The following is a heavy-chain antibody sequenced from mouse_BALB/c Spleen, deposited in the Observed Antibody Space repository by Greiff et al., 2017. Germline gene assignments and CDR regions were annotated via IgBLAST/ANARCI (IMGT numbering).Heavy chain of an antibody. CDR2: ISYSGST. Sequence: EVQLQESGPSLVKPSQTLSLTCSVTGDSITSGYWNWIRKFPGNKLEYMGYISYSGSTYYNPSLKSRISITRDTAKNQYYLQLNSVTTEDTATYYCAREARPEMGTGTAMDYWGQGTSVTVSS. J-gene: IGHJ4*01. D-gene: IGHD4-1*01. V-gene: IGHV3-8*02. CDR1: GDSITSGY. CDR3: AREARPEMGTGTAMDY.